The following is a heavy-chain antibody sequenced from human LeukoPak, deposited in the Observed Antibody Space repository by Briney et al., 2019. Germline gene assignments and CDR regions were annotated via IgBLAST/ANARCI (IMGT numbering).Heavy chain of an antibody. D-gene: IGHD2-21*01. CDR3: ARGVGIDYYYMDV. CDR1: GGSIRSTTYY. CDR2: IYYSGNA. V-gene: IGHV4-39*07. Sequence: PSETLSLTCTVSGGSIRSTTYYWGWIRQPPGKGLEWIGSIYYSGNAYYNPSLMSRVTIPVDTSKNQFSLNLSSVTAADTAVYYCARGVGIDYYYMDVWGKGTTVTISS. J-gene: IGHJ6*03.